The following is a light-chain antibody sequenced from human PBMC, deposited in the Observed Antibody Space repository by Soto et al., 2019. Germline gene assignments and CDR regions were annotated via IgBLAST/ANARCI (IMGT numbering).Light chain of an antibody. J-gene: IGKJ4*01. CDR1: QGIRND. CDR2: AAS. V-gene: IGKV1-6*01. Sequence: IQMTQSPSSLSASVGDRVTITCRASQGIRNDLGWYQQKPGKAPTVLIHAASSLQSGVPSRFSGSGSGTDFFLTISSLQPEDFAVYYCQQSHSKPLTFGGGTKVDIK. CDR3: QQSHSKPLT.